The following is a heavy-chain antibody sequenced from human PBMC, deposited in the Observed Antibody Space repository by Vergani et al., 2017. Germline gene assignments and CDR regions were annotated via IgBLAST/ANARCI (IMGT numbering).Heavy chain of an antibody. CDR3: ARDSQGWNHDY. D-gene: IGHD1-14*01. CDR2: ISGSSSTT. CDR1: GFTFSSYG. Sequence: EVQLVESGGGLVQTGGSLRISCAASGFTFSSYGMNWVRQAPGKGLEGVSYISGSSSTTHYADSVKGRFTISRDDAKNSLYLQMNSLRAEDTAVYYCARDSQGWNHDYWGQGTLVTVSS. J-gene: IGHJ4*02. V-gene: IGHV3-48*01.